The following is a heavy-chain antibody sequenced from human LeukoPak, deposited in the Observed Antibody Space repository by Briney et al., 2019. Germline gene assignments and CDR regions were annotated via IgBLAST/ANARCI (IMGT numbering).Heavy chain of an antibody. CDR3: ARVPSETFTHGSGPFLFIDY. CDR2: INPNSGGT. CDR1: GYTFTGYY. J-gene: IGHJ4*02. Sequence: ASVKVSCKASGYTFTGYYMHWVRQAPGQGLEWMGWINPNSGGTNYAQKFQGRVTMTRDTSISTAYMELSRLRSDDTAVYYCARVPSETFTHGSGPFLFIDYWGQGTLVTVSS. D-gene: IGHD3-10*01. V-gene: IGHV1-2*02.